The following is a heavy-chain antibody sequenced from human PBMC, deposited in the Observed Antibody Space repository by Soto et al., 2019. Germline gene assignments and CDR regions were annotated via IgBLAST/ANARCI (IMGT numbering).Heavy chain of an antibody. Sequence: QVQLVQSGAEVKKPGAPVKVSCKASGYTFTNYHISWVRQAPGQGLEWMGWISAYNGNTNYAQKLQGRVPITTDTSTSTAYMELRSPRSDDTAVYYCARDSPPPREWGQGTLVTVSS. CDR2: ISAYNGNT. CDR3: ARDSPPPRE. J-gene: IGHJ4*02. V-gene: IGHV1-18*01. CDR1: GYTFTNYH.